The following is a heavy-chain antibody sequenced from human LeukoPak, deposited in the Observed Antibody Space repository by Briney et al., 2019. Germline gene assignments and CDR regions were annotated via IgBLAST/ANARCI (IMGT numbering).Heavy chain of an antibody. CDR1: GGSISSGDYY. V-gene: IGHV4-30-4*01. CDR2: IYYSGST. D-gene: IGHD6-19*01. CDR3: ARGSVRLVHDY. J-gene: IGHJ4*02. Sequence: SETLSLTCTVSGGSISSGDYYWSWIRQPPGKGLEWIGYIYYSGSTYYNPSLKSRVTIPVDTSKNQFSLKLSSVTAADTAVYYCARGSVRLVHDYWGQGTLVTVSS.